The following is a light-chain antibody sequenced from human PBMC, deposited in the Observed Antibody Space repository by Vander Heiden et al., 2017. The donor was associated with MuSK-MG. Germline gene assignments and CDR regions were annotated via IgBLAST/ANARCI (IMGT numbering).Light chain of an antibody. V-gene: IGKV1-27*01. CDR2: AAS. Sequence: DIQLTQSPSPLSASVGDRVTISCRASQDISKYLAWYQQKPGKAPKLLIYAASTLQSGVPSRFSGGGSGTDFTLAISSLQPEDVTAYYCQNYNSAPLTFAGGTKVQIK. J-gene: IGKJ4*01. CDR3: QNYNSAPLT. CDR1: QDISKY.